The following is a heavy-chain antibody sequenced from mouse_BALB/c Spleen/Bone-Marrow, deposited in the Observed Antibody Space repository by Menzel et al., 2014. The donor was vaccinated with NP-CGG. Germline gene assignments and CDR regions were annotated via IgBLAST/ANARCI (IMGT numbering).Heavy chain of an antibody. CDR3: ARRYDYGYGPFAY. Sequence: EVKLVESGGGSVQPGGSLKLSCAASGFTFSNYTMSWIRQTPEKRLEWVAYISNGGGTTYYPDTVKGRFTISRDNAKNTLYLQMSSLKSEDTAMYYCARRYDYGYGPFAYWGQGTLVTVSA. CDR1: GFTFSNYT. CDR2: ISNGGGTT. V-gene: IGHV5-12-2*01. D-gene: IGHD1-2*01. J-gene: IGHJ3*01.